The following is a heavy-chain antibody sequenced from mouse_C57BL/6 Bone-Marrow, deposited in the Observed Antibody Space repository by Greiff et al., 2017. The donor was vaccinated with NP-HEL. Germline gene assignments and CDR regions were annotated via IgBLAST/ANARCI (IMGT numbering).Heavy chain of an antibody. CDR2: IWSDGST. CDR3: ARHEILRYYAMDY. CDR1: GFSLTSYG. V-gene: IGHV2-6-1*01. D-gene: IGHD1-1*01. J-gene: IGHJ4*01. Sequence: VQRVESGPGLVAPSQSLSITCTVSGFSLTSYGVHWVRQPPGKGLEWLVVIWSDGSTTYNSALKSRLSISKDNSKSQVFLKMNSLQTDDTAMYYCARHEILRYYAMDYWGQGTSVTVSS.